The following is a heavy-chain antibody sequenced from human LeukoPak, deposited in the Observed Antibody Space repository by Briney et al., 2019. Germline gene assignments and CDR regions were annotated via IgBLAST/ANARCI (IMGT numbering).Heavy chain of an antibody. J-gene: IGHJ4*02. CDR1: GFTFSGSA. CDR2: IRSKANSYAT. D-gene: IGHD6-25*01. V-gene: IGHV3-73*01. CDR3: TRFSEPLRD. Sequence: GGSLKLSCAASGFTFSGSAMHWVRQASGKGLEWVGRIRSKANSYATAYAASVKGRFTISRDDSKNTAYLQMNSLKTEDTAVYYCTRFSEPLRDWGQGTLVTVSS.